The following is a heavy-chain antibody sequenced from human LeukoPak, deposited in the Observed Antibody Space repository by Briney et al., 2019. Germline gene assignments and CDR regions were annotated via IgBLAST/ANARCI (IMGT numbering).Heavy chain of an antibody. CDR3: VREVGFVRWRKFGWYFDL. D-gene: IGHD5-24*01. Sequence: PGGSLRLSCAGSGFTFSSYWMSWVRQAPGKGLEWVANMKEDGSQKYFVDSGKGRFTISRDNAKNSLYLQMKSLRPEDTAMYYCVREVGFVRWRKFGWYFDLWGCGTLVTVSS. CDR2: MKEDGSQK. CDR1: GFTFSSYW. J-gene: IGHJ2*01. V-gene: IGHV3-7*01.